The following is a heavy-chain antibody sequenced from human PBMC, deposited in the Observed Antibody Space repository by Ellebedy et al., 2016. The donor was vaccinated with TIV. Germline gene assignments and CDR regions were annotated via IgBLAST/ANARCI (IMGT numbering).Heavy chain of an antibody. V-gene: IGHV3-23*01. CDR2: ISAGGKTT. CDR1: GLTFSSYA. D-gene: IGHD3-9*01. J-gene: IGHJ4*02. Sequence: GESLKISCAASGLTFSSYAMSWVRQAPGRGLEWVSAISAGGKTTYYADSVKGRFTISRDNSKNTLYLQMDSLRAEDTAVYYCAREQSPYYDILTDSFDYWGQGSLVTVSS. CDR3: AREQSPYYDILTDSFDY.